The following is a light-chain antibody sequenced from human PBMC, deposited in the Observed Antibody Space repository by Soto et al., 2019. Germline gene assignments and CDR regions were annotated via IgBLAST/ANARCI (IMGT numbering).Light chain of an antibody. CDR2: TNN. CDR1: GSNIGSNT. Sequence: QSVLTQPRSASGTPGQRITISCFGSGSNIGSNTVTWYQQLPRTAPKFLIYTNNQRPSGVPDRFSGSKSGTSASLAISGLQSGDEADYYCATWDDSLNGYVFGTGTKVTVL. V-gene: IGLV1-44*01. CDR3: ATWDDSLNGYV. J-gene: IGLJ1*01.